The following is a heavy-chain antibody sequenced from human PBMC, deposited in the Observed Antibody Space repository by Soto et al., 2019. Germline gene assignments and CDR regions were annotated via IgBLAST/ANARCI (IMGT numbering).Heavy chain of an antibody. V-gene: IGHV1-8*01. CDR1: GYTFTSYD. CDR3: ARCGGDSYSSGWYVARYYHGMDV. D-gene: IGHD6-19*01. Sequence: ASVKVSCKASGYTFTSYDINWVRQATGQGLEWMGWMNPNSGNTGYAQKFQGRVTMTRNTSISTAYMELSSLRSEDTAVYYCARCGGDSYSSGWYVARYYHGMDVWGQGTTVTVSS. CDR2: MNPNSGNT. J-gene: IGHJ6*02.